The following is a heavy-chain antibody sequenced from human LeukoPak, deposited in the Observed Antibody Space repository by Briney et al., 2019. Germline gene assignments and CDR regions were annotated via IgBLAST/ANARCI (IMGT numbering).Heavy chain of an antibody. D-gene: IGHD1-26*01. V-gene: IGHV1-18*01. J-gene: IGHJ4*02. Sequence: GASVKVSCKASGYSFSSYDINWVRQAPGQGLEWMGWISAYNGNTNYAQKLQGRVTMTIDTSTSTAYMELRSLRSDDTAVYYCARDQYSGSYHALRYWGQGTLGTVSS. CDR2: ISAYNGNT. CDR1: GYSFSSYD. CDR3: ARDQYSGSYHALRY.